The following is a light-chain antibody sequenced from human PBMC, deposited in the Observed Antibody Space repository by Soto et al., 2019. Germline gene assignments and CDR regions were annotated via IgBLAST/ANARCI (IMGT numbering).Light chain of an antibody. Sequence: DSPLTQSPPTLSATLGEGFPVXVRASQSISGWLAWYQHKPGKAPKLLIYDASSLESGVPSRFSGSGSGTEFTLTISSLQPDDFATFYCQQYNTYSWTFGQGTKVDIK. CDR1: QSISGW. V-gene: IGKV1-5*01. CDR2: DAS. CDR3: QQYNTYSWT. J-gene: IGKJ1*01.